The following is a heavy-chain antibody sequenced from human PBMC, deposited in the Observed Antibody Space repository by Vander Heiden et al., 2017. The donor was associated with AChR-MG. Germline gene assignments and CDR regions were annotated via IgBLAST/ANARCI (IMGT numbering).Heavy chain of an antibody. V-gene: IGHV3-30*03. Sequence: QVQLVEPGGGVVQPGRSLRLSCAAAGFTFSSYGMHWVRQAPGKGLEWVAVIFYDGSNKFHADSVKGRLTISRDNSKNTLYLQMNSLKIEDTAVYYCAREGSERGALDIWGQGTMVTVSS. CDR1: GFTFSSYG. CDR3: AREGSERGALDI. J-gene: IGHJ3*02. CDR2: IFYDGSNK.